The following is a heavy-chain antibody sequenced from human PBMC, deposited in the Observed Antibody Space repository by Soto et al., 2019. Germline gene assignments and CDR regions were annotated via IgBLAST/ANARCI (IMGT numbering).Heavy chain of an antibody. V-gene: IGHV1-8*01. D-gene: IGHD6-6*01. CDR1: GYTFTTYE. Sequence: ASVKVSCKPSGYTFTTYEINWVRQASGQGLEWLGWMSPNTGLTGYAQKFQGRVTMTSNTSTGTAYMELSSLRSQDTAMYYCARVMTAQLVVCDSWGQGTLVPSPQ. J-gene: IGHJ4*02. CDR2: MSPNTGLT. CDR3: ARVMTAQLVVCDS.